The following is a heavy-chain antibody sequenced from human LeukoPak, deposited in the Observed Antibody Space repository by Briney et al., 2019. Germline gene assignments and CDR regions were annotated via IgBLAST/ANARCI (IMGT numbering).Heavy chain of an antibody. Sequence: GGSLRLSCAASGFIFSSYAMHWVRQAPGKGLEWVAVISYDGSNKYYADSVKGRFTISRDNSKNTLYLQMNSLRAEDTAVYYCARANGQLVLVNWFDPWGQGTLVTVSS. CDR3: ARANGQLVLVNWFDP. CDR2: ISYDGSNK. J-gene: IGHJ5*02. V-gene: IGHV3-30*04. CDR1: GFIFSSYA. D-gene: IGHD6-13*01.